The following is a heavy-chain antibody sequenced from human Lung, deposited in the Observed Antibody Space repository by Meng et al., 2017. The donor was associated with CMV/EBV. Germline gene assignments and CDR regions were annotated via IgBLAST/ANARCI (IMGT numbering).Heavy chain of an antibody. D-gene: IGHD2-15*01. V-gene: IGHV3-30-3*01. CDR2: ISYNGFNE. Sequence: GESLKISCAASGFTFSSFAMHWVRQAPGKGLEWVAVISYNGFNEYYADSVKGRFTISRDNSKNTLSLQMNSLRAEDTALYYCVRGQLFCSGRSCYQHFDPWGQGTLVTVSS. CDR1: GFTFSSFA. J-gene: IGHJ5*02. CDR3: VRGQLFCSGRSCYQHFDP.